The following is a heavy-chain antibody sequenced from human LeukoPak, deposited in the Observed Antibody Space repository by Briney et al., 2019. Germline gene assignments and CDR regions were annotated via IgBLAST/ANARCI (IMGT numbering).Heavy chain of an antibody. CDR1: GGSISSGSYY. D-gene: IGHD3-22*01. Sequence: PSETLSLTCTVSGGSISSGSYYWSWIRQPAGKGLEWIGRIYTSGSTNYNPSLKSRVTISVDTSKNQFSLKLSSVTAADTAVYYCAREIVVVTKGAFDIWGQGTMVTVSS. V-gene: IGHV4-61*02. J-gene: IGHJ3*02. CDR2: IYTSGST. CDR3: AREIVVVTKGAFDI.